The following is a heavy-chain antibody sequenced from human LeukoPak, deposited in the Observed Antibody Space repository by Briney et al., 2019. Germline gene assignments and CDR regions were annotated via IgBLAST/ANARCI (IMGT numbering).Heavy chain of an antibody. D-gene: IGHD3-22*01. CDR3: ARDGVGYYDSSGYYHFQH. J-gene: IGHJ1*01. V-gene: IGHV1-2*02. CDR2: INPNSGGT. Sequence: ASVRVSCTASGYTFTGYYMHWVRQAPGQGLEWMGWINPNSGGTNYAQKFQGRVTMTRDMSISTAYMELSRLRSDDTAVYYCARDGVGYYDSSGYYHFQHWGQGTLVTVSS. CDR1: GYTFTGYY.